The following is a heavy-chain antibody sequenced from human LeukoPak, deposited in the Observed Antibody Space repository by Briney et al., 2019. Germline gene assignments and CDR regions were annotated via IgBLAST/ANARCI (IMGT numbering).Heavy chain of an antibody. CDR3: ARDVFFRAHNWFDP. V-gene: IGHV4-4*07. J-gene: IGHJ5*02. CDR2: IYNTGSA. Sequence: SETLSLTCNASGASISSHCWNWIRQPAGKGLEWIGRIYNTGSANYNPSLKSRVIMSLDTSRNQISLKLTSVTAADTAVYYCARDVFFRAHNWFDPWGQGTLVTVSS. CDR1: GASISSHC. D-gene: IGHD2/OR15-2a*01.